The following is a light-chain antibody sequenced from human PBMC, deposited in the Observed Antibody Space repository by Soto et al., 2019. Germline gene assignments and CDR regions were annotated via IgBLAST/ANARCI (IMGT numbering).Light chain of an antibody. CDR1: QTVSRSY. J-gene: IGKJ2*01. CDR3: HQYGSSQYT. Sequence: EIVLTQSAGTLSLSPGERATLSCRASQTVSRSYLAWYQQKPGQAPRLLVYGASSSATGIPDRFSCRGSGTDFTLTISRLEHEDLAVFYCHQYGSSQYTFGQGTKIEIK. CDR2: GAS. V-gene: IGKV3-20*01.